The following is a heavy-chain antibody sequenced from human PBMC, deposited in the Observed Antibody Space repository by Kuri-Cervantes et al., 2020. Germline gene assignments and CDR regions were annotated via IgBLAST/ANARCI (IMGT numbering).Heavy chain of an antibody. CDR2: INHSGST. Sequence: SETLSLTCAVYGESLSVYYWSWIRQSPGKGLEWIGEINHSGSTNYNPSLKSRLTISVDTSKNQFSLRLSSVTAADTAVYYCARHALERSGYYGGTYNYYMDVWGKGTTVTVSS. CDR3: ARHALERSGYYGGTYNYYMDV. J-gene: IGHJ6*03. V-gene: IGHV4-34*01. CDR1: GESLSVYY. D-gene: IGHD3-22*01.